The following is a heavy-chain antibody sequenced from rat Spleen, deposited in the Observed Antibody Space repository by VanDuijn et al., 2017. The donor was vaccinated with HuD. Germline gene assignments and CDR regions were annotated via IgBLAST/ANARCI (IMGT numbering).Heavy chain of an antibody. D-gene: IGHD1-3*01. CDR1: GFTFSDYY. J-gene: IGHJ2*01. CDR3: TRGGFYRY. CDR2: ITNISGRT. V-gene: IGHV5-20*01. Sequence: EVQLVESGGGLVQPGRSLKLSCAASGFTFSDYYMAWVRQAPTKGLEWVASITNISGRTHYPDSVKGRFTIARDIAKSTLFLQMNSLKSEDTATYYGTRGGFYRYWGQGVMVSLL.